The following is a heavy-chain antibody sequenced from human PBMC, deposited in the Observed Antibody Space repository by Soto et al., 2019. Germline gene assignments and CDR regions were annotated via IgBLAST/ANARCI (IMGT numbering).Heavy chain of an antibody. CDR2: IYFSGSGTS. CDR1: GAFISNTTYY. V-gene: IGHV4-39*01. Sequence: SETLSLACSVSGAFISNTTYYWAWLRQAPGKGLEWVGSIYFSGSGTSHYNPSLKSRVTISVDTSKNQFSLKLTSVTAADTAVYYCARPIYSFGTSGYYPFDYWGQGTLVTVSS. J-gene: IGHJ4*02. CDR3: ARPIYSFGTSGYYPFDY. D-gene: IGHD3-22*01.